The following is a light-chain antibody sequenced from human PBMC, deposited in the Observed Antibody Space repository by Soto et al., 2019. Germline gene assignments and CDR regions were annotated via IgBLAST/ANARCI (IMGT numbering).Light chain of an antibody. V-gene: IGKV3-20*01. J-gene: IGKJ1*01. CDR3: QQYGSSPRT. CDR1: QTIKSTS. Sequence: TQSPSTLSLSPGERATLSCRASQTIKSTSLAWYQQRPGQAPSLLIYGASSRATGIPDKFSGSGSGTDFTLTISRLEPEDSAVYYCQQYGSSPRTFGQGTKVEI. CDR2: GAS.